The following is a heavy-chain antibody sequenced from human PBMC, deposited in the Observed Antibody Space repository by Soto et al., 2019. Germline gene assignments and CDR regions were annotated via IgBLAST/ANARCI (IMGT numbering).Heavy chain of an antibody. Sequence: QVQLVQSGAEVKKPGSSVKVSCKASGGTFSSYTISWVRQARGQGLEWMGRIIPILGIANYAQKFQGRVTITADKSTSTAYMDLSSLRSEDTAVYYCARAGIAAAGGWFDPWGQGTLVTVSS. CDR1: GGTFSSYT. CDR2: IIPILGIA. V-gene: IGHV1-69*02. J-gene: IGHJ5*02. D-gene: IGHD6-13*01. CDR3: ARAGIAAAGGWFDP.